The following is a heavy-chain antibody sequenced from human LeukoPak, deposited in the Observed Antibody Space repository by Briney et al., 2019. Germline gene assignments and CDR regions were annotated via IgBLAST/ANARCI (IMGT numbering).Heavy chain of an antibody. CDR2: INAGNGNT. Sequence: GGSLRLSCAASGFTFSSYSMNWVRQAPGQRLEWMGWINAGNGNTKYSQKFQGRVTITRDTSASTAYMELSSLRSEDTAVYYCATYDFWSGYAGLYYYYYMDVWGKGTTVTVSS. V-gene: IGHV1-3*01. CDR3: ATYDFWSGYAGLYYYYYMDV. J-gene: IGHJ6*03. D-gene: IGHD3-3*01. CDR1: GFTFSSYS.